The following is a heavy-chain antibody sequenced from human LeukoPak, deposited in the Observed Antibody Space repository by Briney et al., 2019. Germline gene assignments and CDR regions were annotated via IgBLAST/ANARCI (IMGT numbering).Heavy chain of an antibody. J-gene: IGHJ4*02. V-gene: IGHV3-30-3*01. CDR3: ARDVGGWYDY. Sequence: GGSLRLSCAASGFTFSSYAMSWVRQSPGKGLEWVAVISYDGSNKYYADSVKGRFTISRDNSKNTLYLQMNSLRAEDTAVYYCARDVGGWYDYWGQGTLVTVSS. CDR1: GFTFSSYA. D-gene: IGHD6-19*01. CDR2: ISYDGSNK.